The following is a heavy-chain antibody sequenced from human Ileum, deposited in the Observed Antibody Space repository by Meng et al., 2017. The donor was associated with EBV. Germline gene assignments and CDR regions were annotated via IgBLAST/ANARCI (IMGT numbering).Heavy chain of an antibody. CDR2: ICHAESTM. CDR1: GFNFSSYC. J-gene: IGHJ4*02. D-gene: IGHD3-10*01. V-gene: IGHV3-74*01. CDR3: IRDFREANY. Sequence: VKLVEAGGGLVEPGVSLRLSCEAYGFNFSSYCMHWVRQAPGKGPVWVSCICHAESTMNYADSVKSRFTISRDNAKNTVYLQMNSLRPEDTAVYYCIRDFREANYWGQGTLVTVSS.